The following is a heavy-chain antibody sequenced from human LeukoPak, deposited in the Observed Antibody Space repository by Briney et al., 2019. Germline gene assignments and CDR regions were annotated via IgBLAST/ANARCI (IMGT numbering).Heavy chain of an antibody. CDR3: ARVTIFGVVIIGYYYYYMDV. Sequence: GGSLRLSCAASGFTFSSYWMSWVRQAPGKGLEWVANIKQDGSEKYYVDSVKGRFTISRDNAKNSLYLQTNSLRAEDTAVYYCARVTIFGVVIIGYYYYYMDVWGKGTTVTVSS. J-gene: IGHJ6*03. CDR1: GFTFSSYW. D-gene: IGHD3-3*01. V-gene: IGHV3-7*01. CDR2: IKQDGSEK.